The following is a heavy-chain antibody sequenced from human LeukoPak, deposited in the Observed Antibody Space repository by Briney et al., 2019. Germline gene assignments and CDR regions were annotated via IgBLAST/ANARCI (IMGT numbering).Heavy chain of an antibody. Sequence: SETLSLTCTVSGASISSHYWSWLRQPPGKGLEWIGYVIDSVRTKDNPSLPSRLTLSADTSKNEFSLRLSSVTAADTAVYYCATIKHGQIFGYFDFWGQGIKVTVSS. CDR1: GASISSHY. D-gene: IGHD3-16*01. CDR3: ATIKHGQIFGYFDF. V-gene: IGHV4-59*11. CDR2: VIDSVRT. J-gene: IGHJ4*02.